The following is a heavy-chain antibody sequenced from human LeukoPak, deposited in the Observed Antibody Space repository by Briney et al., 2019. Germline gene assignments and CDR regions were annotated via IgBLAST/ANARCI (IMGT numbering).Heavy chain of an antibody. V-gene: IGHV3-7*03. J-gene: IGHJ4*02. CDR1: GFTFTSHW. Sequence: PGGSLRLSCVASGFTFTSHWMSWVRQAPGKGLEWVANINQDGTEKHYVDSVKGRFTISRDNAKNSQFLQMNSLRAEDTAVYYCAKQFRIAAAAYFDYWGQGTLVTVSS. CDR3: AKQFRIAAAAYFDY. D-gene: IGHD6-13*01. CDR2: INQDGTEK.